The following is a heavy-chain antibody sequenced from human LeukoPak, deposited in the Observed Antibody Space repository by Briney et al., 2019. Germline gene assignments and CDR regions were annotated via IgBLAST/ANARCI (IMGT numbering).Heavy chain of an antibody. CDR3: TTDRDDSSGYLDY. Sequence: GGSLRLSCAASGFTFSNAWMSWVRQAPGKGLEWVGRIKSKTDGGTTDYAAPVKGRFTISRDDSKNTLYLQMNSLKTEDTVVYYCTTDRDDSSGYLDYWGQGTLVTVSS. CDR1: GFTFSNAW. V-gene: IGHV3-15*01. D-gene: IGHD3-22*01. J-gene: IGHJ4*02. CDR2: IKSKTDGGTT.